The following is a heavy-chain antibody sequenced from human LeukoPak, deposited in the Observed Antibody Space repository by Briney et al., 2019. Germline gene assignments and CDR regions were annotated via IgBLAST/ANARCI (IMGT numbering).Heavy chain of an antibody. J-gene: IGHJ4*02. D-gene: IGHD2-15*01. CDR3: ANGWSPDY. Sequence: PGGSLRLSCAASGFTFSSYAMSWVRQAPGKGLERVSGISSSGGSTYYADSVKGRFTIFRDNSKNTLYLQMNSLRAEDTAVYHCANGWSPDYWGRGTLVTVSS. CDR2: ISSSGGST. V-gene: IGHV3-23*01. CDR1: GFTFSSYA.